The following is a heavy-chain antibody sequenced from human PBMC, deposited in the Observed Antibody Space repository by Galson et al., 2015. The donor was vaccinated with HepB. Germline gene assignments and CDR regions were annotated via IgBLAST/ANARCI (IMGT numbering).Heavy chain of an antibody. V-gene: IGHV3-23*01. CDR3: AKSFYGGSYYFDS. Sequence: SLRLSCAASGFTFASSGMSWVRQAPGNGLEWVSLISAGGGETRYADPLKGRFTVSRDNSKNTLYLQMNSLRAEDTAIYYCAKSFYGGSYYFDSWGRGTLVTVSS. CDR1: GFTFASSG. D-gene: IGHD1-26*01. J-gene: IGHJ4*02. CDR2: ISAGGGET.